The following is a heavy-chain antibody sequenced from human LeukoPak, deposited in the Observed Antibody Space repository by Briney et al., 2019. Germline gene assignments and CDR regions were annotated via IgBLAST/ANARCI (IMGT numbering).Heavy chain of an antibody. Sequence: SGGSLRLSCADSGFTFSSYAMSWVRQAPGQGLEWVSAISGSGGSTYYADSVKGRFTISRDKSKNTLYLQMNSLRAEDTAVYYCAKDLGGGSSDWGQGTLVTVSS. J-gene: IGHJ4*02. D-gene: IGHD2-15*01. CDR1: GFTFSSYA. CDR2: ISGSGGST. V-gene: IGHV3-23*01. CDR3: AKDLGGGSSD.